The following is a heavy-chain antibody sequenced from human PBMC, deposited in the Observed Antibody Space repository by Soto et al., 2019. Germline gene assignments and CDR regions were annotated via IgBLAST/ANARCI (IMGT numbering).Heavy chain of an antibody. CDR2: IKQDGSEK. CDR3: ARDKAGTGDY. D-gene: IGHD6-19*01. CDR1: GFTLSSYW. Sequence: PGGALRLPCAASGFTLSSYWMSWGRQAPGKGLEWVANIKQDGSEKYYVDSVKGRFTISRDNAKNSLYLQMNSLRAEDTAVYYCARDKAGTGDYWGQGTLVTVLL. V-gene: IGHV3-7*01. J-gene: IGHJ4*02.